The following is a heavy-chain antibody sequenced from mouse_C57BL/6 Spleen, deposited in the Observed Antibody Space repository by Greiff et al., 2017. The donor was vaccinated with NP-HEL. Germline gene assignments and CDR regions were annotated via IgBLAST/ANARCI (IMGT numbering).Heavy chain of an antibody. V-gene: IGHV1-81*01. CDR2: IYPRSGNT. CDR3: ASITTVVAPFDY. CDR1: GYTFTSYG. J-gene: IGHJ2*01. D-gene: IGHD1-1*01. Sequence: QVQLQQSGAELARPGASVKLSCKASGYTFTSYGISWVKQRTVQGLEWIGEIYPRSGNTYYNEKFKGKATLTADKSSSTAYMELRSLTSEDSAVYFCASITTVVAPFDYWGQGTTLTVSS.